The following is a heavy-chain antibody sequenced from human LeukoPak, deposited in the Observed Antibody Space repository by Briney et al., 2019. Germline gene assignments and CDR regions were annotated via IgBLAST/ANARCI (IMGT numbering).Heavy chain of an antibody. V-gene: IGHV1-69*13. Sequence: ASVKVSCKASGYTFTSYYMHWVRQAPGQGLEWMGGIIPIFGTANYAQKFQGRVTITADESTSTAYMELSSLRSEDTAVYYCARAEAVTMVRGVITEYNWFDPWGQGTLVTVSS. CDR3: ARAEAVTMVRGVITEYNWFDP. D-gene: IGHD3-10*01. CDR1: GYTFTSYY. J-gene: IGHJ5*02. CDR2: IIPIFGTA.